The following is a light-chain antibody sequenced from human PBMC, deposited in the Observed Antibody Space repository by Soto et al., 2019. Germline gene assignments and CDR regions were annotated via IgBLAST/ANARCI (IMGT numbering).Light chain of an antibody. Sequence: QMTQSPSSLSASVGDSITITCRSSQSVRNYLNWYQQKSGKAPQVLIYDASSLDVGAPSRFSGSGSGTEFTLTINGLQTEDFATYFCQEYKSYSTFGPGTKVDI. CDR3: QEYKSYST. CDR1: QSVRNY. CDR2: DAS. J-gene: IGKJ1*01. V-gene: IGKV1-5*01.